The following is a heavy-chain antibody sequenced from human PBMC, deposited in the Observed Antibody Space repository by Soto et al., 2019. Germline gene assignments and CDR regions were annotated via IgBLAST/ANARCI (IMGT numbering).Heavy chain of an antibody. J-gene: IGHJ4*02. CDR2: IYSDGST. CDR3: ATLTKYDILTGFYPC. D-gene: IGHD3-9*01. V-gene: IGHV3-66*01. CDR1: FTVNSNY. Sequence: EVQLVESGGGLVQPGFTVNSNYMSWVRQAPGKGLEWVSVIYSDGSTYYADSVKGRFIISRDNSNNTLYFQMNSLRAEDTAVYYCATLTKYDILTGFYPCWGQGTLVTVSS.